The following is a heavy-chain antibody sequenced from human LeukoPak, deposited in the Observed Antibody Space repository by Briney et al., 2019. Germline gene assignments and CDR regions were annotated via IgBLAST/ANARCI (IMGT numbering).Heavy chain of an antibody. V-gene: IGHV3-21*01. Sequence: PGGALRLSCAASEFTFSSYSMNWVRQAPGKGLEWVSSISSSSSYIYYADSVKGRFTISIDNSKNTLYLQMNSLRAEHTAADYCAKAAYTWESYSGYDYWGQGTLVTVSS. D-gene: IGHD1-26*01. CDR1: EFTFSSYS. CDR2: ISSSSSYI. J-gene: IGHJ4*02. CDR3: AKAAYTWESYSGYDY.